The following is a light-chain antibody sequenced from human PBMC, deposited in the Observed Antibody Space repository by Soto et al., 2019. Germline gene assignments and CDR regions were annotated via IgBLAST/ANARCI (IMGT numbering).Light chain of an antibody. V-gene: IGKV3-11*01. CDR3: QHRSN. CDR2: DAS. Sequence: ENVLTQSPATLSLSPGERATLSCRASQSVSSFLAWYQQKPGQAPRLLIYDASNRATGIPARFSGSGSETDFTLTISSLEPEDFAVYYCQHRSNFGPGTKVDIK. CDR1: QSVSSF. J-gene: IGKJ3*01.